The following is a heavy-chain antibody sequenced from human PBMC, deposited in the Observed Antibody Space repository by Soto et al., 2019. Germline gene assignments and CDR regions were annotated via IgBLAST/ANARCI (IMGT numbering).Heavy chain of an antibody. Sequence: SETLSLTCAVYGGSFSGYYWSWIRQPPGKGLEWIGEINHSGSTNYNPSLKSRVTISVDTSKNQFSLKLSSVTAADTAVYYCARATLRIISGWYGGVYYFDYWGQGTLVTVSS. J-gene: IGHJ4*02. CDR3: ARATLRIISGWYGGVYYFDY. V-gene: IGHV4-34*01. CDR2: INHSGST. D-gene: IGHD6-19*01. CDR1: GGSFSGYY.